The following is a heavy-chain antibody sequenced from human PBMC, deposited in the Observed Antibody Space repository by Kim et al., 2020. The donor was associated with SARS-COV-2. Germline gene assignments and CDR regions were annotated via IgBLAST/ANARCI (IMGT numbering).Heavy chain of an antibody. J-gene: IGHJ4*02. Sequence: GGSLRLSCAASGFTFSSYGMHWVRQAPGKGLEWVADISYDGSNKYYADSVKGRFTISRDNSKNTLYLQMNSLRAEDTAVYYCAKDRVGQLPIRTYYLYYWVQGTLVAVSS. CDR1: GFTFSSYG. CDR3: AKDRVGQLPIRTYYLYY. V-gene: IGHV3-30*18. D-gene: IGHD2-2*01. CDR2: ISYDGSNK.